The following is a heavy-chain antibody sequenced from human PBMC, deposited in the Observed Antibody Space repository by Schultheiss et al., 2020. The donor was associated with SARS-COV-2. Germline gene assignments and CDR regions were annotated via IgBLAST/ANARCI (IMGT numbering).Heavy chain of an antibody. CDR2: IYHSGST. CDR1: GYSISSGYY. Sequence: SETLSLTCAVSGYSISSGYYWGWIRQPPGKGLEWIGSIYHSGSTYYNPSLKSRVTISVDTSKNQFSLKLSSVTAADTAVYYCARGTVAHGYWGQGTLVTVSS. J-gene: IGHJ4*02. V-gene: IGHV4-38-2*01. D-gene: IGHD1-1*01. CDR3: ARGTVAHGY.